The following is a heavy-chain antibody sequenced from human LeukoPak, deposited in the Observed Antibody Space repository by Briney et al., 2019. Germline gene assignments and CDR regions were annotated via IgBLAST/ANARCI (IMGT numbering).Heavy chain of an antibody. CDR2: IRYDGSNK. CDR1: GFTFSSYG. V-gene: IGHV3-30*02. J-gene: IGHJ4*02. Sequence: GGSLRLSCAASGFTFSSYGMHWVRQAPGKGLEWVAFIRYDGSNKYYADSVKGRFTISRDNSKNTLYLQMNSLRAEDTAVYYCAKLNYYDSSGYYSEDYWGQGTLVTVSS. CDR3: AKLNYYDSSGYYSEDY. D-gene: IGHD3-22*01.